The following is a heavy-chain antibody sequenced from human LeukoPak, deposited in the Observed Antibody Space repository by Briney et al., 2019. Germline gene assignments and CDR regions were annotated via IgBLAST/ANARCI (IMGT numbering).Heavy chain of an antibody. D-gene: IGHD3-16*02. V-gene: IGHV1-2*02. J-gene: IGHJ5*02. Sequence: ASVKVSCKASGYTFTGYYMHWVRQAPGQGLEWMGWINPNSGGTNYAQKLQGRVTMTTDTSTSTAYMELRSLRSDDTAVYYCARASTRPYYDYVWGSYHEDWFDPWGQGTLVTVSS. CDR1: GYTFTGYY. CDR3: ARASTRPYYDYVWGSYHEDWFDP. CDR2: INPNSGGT.